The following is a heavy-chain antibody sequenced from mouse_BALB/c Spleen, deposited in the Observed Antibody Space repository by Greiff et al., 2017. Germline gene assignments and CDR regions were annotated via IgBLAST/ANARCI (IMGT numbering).Heavy chain of an antibody. CDR2: ISSGGST. V-gene: IGHV5-6-5*01. J-gene: IGHJ2*01. CDR3: ARAYDPYYFDY. CDR1: GFTFSSYA. Sequence: EVMLVESGGGLVKPGGSLKLSCAASGFTFSSYAMSWVRQTPEKRLEWVASISSGGSTYYPDSVKGRFTISRDNARNILYLQMSSLRSEDTAMYYCARAYDPYYFDYWGQGTTLTVSS. D-gene: IGHD2-3*01.